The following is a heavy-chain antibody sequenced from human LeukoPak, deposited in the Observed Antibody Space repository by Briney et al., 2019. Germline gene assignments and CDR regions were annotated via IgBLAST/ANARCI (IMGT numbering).Heavy chain of an antibody. D-gene: IGHD6-6*01. V-gene: IGHV4-39*07. CDR2: INYSGST. CDR3: VREHSSSADY. Sequence: SETLSLTCTVSGGSVSSSSHYWAWIRQPPGKGLEWIGSINYSGSTYYNPSLKSRTTISVDTSKNQFSLKLSSVTAADTAVYYCVREHSSSADYWGQGTLVTVSS. J-gene: IGHJ4*02. CDR1: GGSVSSSSHY.